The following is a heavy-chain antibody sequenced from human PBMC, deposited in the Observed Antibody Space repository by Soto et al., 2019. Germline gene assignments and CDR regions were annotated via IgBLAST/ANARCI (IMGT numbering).Heavy chain of an antibody. Sequence: SLRLSCAASGFTFSSYAMSWVRQAPGKGLEWVSAISGSGGSTYYADSVKGRFTISRDNSKNTLYLQMNSLRAEDTAVYYCAKAPPGIAVAGTFGFWDYWGQGTLVTVSS. CDR2: ISGSGGST. CDR3: AKAPPGIAVAGTFGFWDY. CDR1: GFTFSSYA. D-gene: IGHD6-19*01. V-gene: IGHV3-23*01. J-gene: IGHJ4*02.